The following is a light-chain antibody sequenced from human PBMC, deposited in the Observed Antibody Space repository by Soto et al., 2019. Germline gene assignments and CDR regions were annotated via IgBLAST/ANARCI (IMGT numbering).Light chain of an antibody. Sequence: QLVLTQPPSTSGTPGQRVTISCSGGDSNIGSNVVNWYQQLPGTAPKLLIYSNNRRPSGVLDRFSGSKSGTSASLAISGLQSEDEADYYCAEWDDSLCGPVLGGGTKLTVL. CDR3: AEWDDSLCGPV. V-gene: IGLV1-44*01. CDR2: SNN. J-gene: IGLJ3*02. CDR1: DSNIGSNV.